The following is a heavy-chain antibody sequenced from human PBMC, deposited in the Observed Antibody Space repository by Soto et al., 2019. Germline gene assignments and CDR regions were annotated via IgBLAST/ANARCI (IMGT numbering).Heavy chain of an antibody. CDR3: ARGIATGQLDP. Sequence: ASVKVSCKASGYTFTRYTMNWVRQAPGQRLEWMGWINPDNGNTKSSQKFQDRVIITRDTSASTAYMDLSSLRSEDTAVYYCARGIATGQLDPWGQGTLVAVSS. CDR2: INPDNGNT. CDR1: GYTFTRYT. D-gene: IGHD2-15*01. V-gene: IGHV1-3*01. J-gene: IGHJ5*02.